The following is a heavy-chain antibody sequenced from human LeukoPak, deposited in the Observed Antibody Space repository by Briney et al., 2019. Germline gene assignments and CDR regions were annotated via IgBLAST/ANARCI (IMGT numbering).Heavy chain of an antibody. J-gene: IGHJ4*02. CDR2: IYTSGST. CDR1: GGSISSGSYY. Sequence: PSETLSLTCTVSGGSISSGSYYWSWIRQPAGKGLEWIGRIYTSGSTNYSPSLKSRVTISVDASKNQFSLKLSSATAADTAVYYCARDQEKGYSFVYWGQGTLVTVSS. D-gene: IGHD4-11*01. V-gene: IGHV4-61*02. CDR3: ARDQEKGYSFVY.